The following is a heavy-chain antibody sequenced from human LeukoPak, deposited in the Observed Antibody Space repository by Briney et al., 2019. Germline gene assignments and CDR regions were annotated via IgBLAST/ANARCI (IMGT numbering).Heavy chain of an antibody. J-gene: IGHJ4*02. V-gene: IGHV4-31*03. CDR3: ARVGIRAD. CDR1: GDSISSSGYY. Sequence: SETLSLTCTVSGDSISSSGYYYDWIRQHPGKGLEWIGYIYYSGSTYYNPSLKSRVTISVDTSKNQFSLKLSSVTAADTAVYYCARVGIRADWGQGTLVTVSS. CDR2: IYYSGST. D-gene: IGHD3-3*02.